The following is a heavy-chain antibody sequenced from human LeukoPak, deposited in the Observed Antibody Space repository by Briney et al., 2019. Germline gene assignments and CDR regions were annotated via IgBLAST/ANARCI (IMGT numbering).Heavy chain of an antibody. CDR2: TGYKSKWFN. Sequence: SQTLSLTCAISGDSVSTNSAAWNWIRQSPSRGLEWLGRTGYKSKWFNDYAVFVKSRITIKPDTSKNQFSLQLNSVTPGDTAVYYCARGYYDNSGHYFFDFWGQGTLVTVSS. V-gene: IGHV6-1*01. J-gene: IGHJ4*02. CDR1: GDSVSTNSAA. CDR3: ARGYYDNSGHYFFDF. D-gene: IGHD3-22*01.